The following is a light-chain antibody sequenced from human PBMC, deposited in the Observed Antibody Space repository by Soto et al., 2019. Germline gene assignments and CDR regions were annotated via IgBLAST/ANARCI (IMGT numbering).Light chain of an antibody. CDR2: GAS. CDR1: QSVSSY. CDR3: QQYNSWPQ. Sequence: EIVMTQSPATLSVSPGERATLSCRASQSVSSYLAWYQQKPGQAPRLLIYGASTRATGIPARFSGSGSGTDFTLTISSLQSEDFAVYYCQQYNSWPQFGQGTKVDIK. V-gene: IGKV3-15*01. J-gene: IGKJ1*01.